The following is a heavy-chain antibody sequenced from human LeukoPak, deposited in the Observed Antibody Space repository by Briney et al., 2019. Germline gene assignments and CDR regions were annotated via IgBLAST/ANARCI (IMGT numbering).Heavy chain of an antibody. Sequence: GASVKVSCKASGGTFSSYAISWVRQAPGQGLEWMGRIIPILGIANYAQKFQGRVTITADKSTSTAYMELSSLRSEDTAVYYCARADYYDSSGYHDWGQGTLVTVSS. D-gene: IGHD3-22*01. J-gene: IGHJ4*02. CDR3: ARADYYDSSGYHD. CDR1: GGTFSSYA. CDR2: IIPILGIA. V-gene: IGHV1-69*04.